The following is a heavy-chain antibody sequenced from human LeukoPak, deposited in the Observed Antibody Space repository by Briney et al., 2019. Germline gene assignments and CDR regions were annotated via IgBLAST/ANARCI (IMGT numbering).Heavy chain of an antibody. D-gene: IGHD1-1*01. CDR1: GYSISSGYY. Sequence: PSETLSLTCAVSGYSISSGYYWGWIRQPPGKGLEWLRSIYHSGSTYYNPSLKSRVTISVDTSKNQFSLKLSSVTAADTAVYYCARAASSGGDYFDYWGQGTLVTVPS. CDR2: IYHSGST. V-gene: IGHV4-38-2*01. J-gene: IGHJ4*02. CDR3: ARAASSGGDYFDY.